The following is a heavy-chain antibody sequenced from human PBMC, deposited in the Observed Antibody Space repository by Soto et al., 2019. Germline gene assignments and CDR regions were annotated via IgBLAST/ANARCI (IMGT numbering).Heavy chain of an antibody. V-gene: IGHV3-30*18. Sequence: QVQLVESGGGVVQPGRSLRLSCAASGFTFSSYGMHWVRQAPGKGLEWVAVISYDGSNKYYADSVKGRFTISRDNSKNTLYLQMNSLRAEDTAVYYCVKGLNYYDSSGPTSSYYYYGMYVWGQGTTVTVSS. CDR2: ISYDGSNK. CDR1: GFTFSSYG. CDR3: VKGLNYYDSSGPTSSYYYYGMYV. D-gene: IGHD3-22*01. J-gene: IGHJ6*02.